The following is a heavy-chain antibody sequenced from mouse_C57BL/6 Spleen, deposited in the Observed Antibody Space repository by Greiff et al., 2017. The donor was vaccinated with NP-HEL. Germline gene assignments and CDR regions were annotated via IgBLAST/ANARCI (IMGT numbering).Heavy chain of an antibody. D-gene: IGHD2-4*01. J-gene: IGHJ4*01. CDR1: GFTFSDYG. V-gene: IGHV5-17*01. CDR3: ARHDYDEGYYAMDY. CDR2: ISSGSSTI. Sequence: EVKLVESGGGLVKPGGSLKLSCAASGFTFSDYGMHWVRQAPEKGLEWVAYISSGSSTIYYADTVKGRFTISRDNAKNTLFLQMTSLRSEDTAMYYCARHDYDEGYYAMDYWGQGTSVTVSS.